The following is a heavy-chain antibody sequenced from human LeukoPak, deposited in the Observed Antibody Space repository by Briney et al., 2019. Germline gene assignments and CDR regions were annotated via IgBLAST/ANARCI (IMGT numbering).Heavy chain of an antibody. Sequence: SVKVSCKASGYTFTGQYMHWVRQAPGQGLEWMGWINPNTGGTNYAQKLQGRVTMTRDTTISTAYMELSRLTSDDTAIYYCATYPRYSSSPPFDYWGQGTLVTVSS. J-gene: IGHJ4*02. D-gene: IGHD6-6*01. V-gene: IGHV1-2*02. CDR2: INPNTGGT. CDR3: ATYPRYSSSPPFDY. CDR1: GYTFTGQY.